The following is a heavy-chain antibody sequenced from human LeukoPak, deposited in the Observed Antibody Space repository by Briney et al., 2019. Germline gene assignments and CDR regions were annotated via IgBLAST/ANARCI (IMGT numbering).Heavy chain of an antibody. CDR2: IDPRDSDT. CDR1: GYSFSSYW. Sequence: GESLKISCKGSGYSFSSYWIGWVRQMPGKGLEGMGIIDPRDSDTRYSPSFRGQVTISAAKSINTAYLQWSSLKASDTATYYCARRQYQLNKPPFDYWGQGTQVTVSS. CDR3: ARRQYQLNKPPFDY. V-gene: IGHV5-51*01. J-gene: IGHJ4*02. D-gene: IGHD2-2*01.